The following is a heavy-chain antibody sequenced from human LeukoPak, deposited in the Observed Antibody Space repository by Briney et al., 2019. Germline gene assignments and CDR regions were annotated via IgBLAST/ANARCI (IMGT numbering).Heavy chain of an antibody. CDR2: IKQDGSEK. D-gene: IGHD4-17*01. CDR3: ASSIYGDYEYYFDY. Sequence: PGGSLRLSCAASGFTFSSYWMSWVRQAPGKGLEWVANIKQDGSEKYYVDSVKGRFTISRDNAKNSLYLQMNSLRAEDTAVYYCASSIYGDYEYYFDYWGQGTLVTVSS. J-gene: IGHJ4*02. CDR1: GFTFSSYW. V-gene: IGHV3-7*01.